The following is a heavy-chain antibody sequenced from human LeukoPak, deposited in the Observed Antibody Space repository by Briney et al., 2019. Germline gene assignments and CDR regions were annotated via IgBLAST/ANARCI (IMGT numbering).Heavy chain of an antibody. J-gene: IGHJ4*02. D-gene: IGHD6-19*01. CDR1: GVSISSVGYY. Sequence: SETLSLTCTVSGVSISSVGYYWSWIRQYPGKGLEWIGYISYSGSTYYNPSLESRVTISIDTSKNRFSLKLNSVTAADTAVYYCARVLPQWLARYYFDYWGQGSLVTVSS. CDR2: ISYSGST. V-gene: IGHV4-31*03. CDR3: ARVLPQWLARYYFDY.